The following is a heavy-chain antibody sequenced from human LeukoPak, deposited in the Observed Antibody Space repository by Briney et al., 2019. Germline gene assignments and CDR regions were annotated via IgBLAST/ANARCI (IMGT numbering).Heavy chain of an antibody. D-gene: IGHD6-13*01. J-gene: IGHJ4*02. CDR3: AVAAAGTYDY. V-gene: IGHV3-21*01. CDR2: ISSSSSYI. Sequence: GGSLRLSCAASGFTFSSYGMNWVRQAPGKGLEWVSSISSSSSYIYYADSVKGRFTISRDNAKNSLYLQMNSLRAEDTAVYYCAVAAAGTYDYWGQGTLVTVSS. CDR1: GFTFSSYG.